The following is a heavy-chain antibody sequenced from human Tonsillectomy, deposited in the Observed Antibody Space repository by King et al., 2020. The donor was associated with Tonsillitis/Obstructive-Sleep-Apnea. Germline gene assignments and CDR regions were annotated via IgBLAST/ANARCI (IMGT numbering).Heavy chain of an antibody. J-gene: IGHJ4*02. D-gene: IGHD2-15*01. CDR1: GFTFSTYW. Sequence: VQLVESGGGLVQPGGSLRLSCAASGFTFSTYWMSWVRQAPGKGLEWVANIKQDGSEKYYVDSVKGRFTISRDNAKNSLYLQMNSLRAEDTAVYYCARDSGSGRRWTASAQDHWGQGTLVTVSS. V-gene: IGHV3-7*01. CDR2: IKQDGSEK. CDR3: ARDSGSGRRWTASAQDH.